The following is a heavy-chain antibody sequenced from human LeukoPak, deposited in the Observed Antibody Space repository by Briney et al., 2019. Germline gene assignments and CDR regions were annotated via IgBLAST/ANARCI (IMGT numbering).Heavy chain of an antibody. CDR1: GGSFSGYY. D-gene: IGHD1-7*01. J-gene: IGHJ5*02. V-gene: IGHV4-34*01. Sequence: PSETLSLTCAVYGGSFSGYYWSWIRQPPGKGLEWIGEINHSGSTNYNPSLKSRVTISVDTSKNRFSLKLSSVTAADTAVYYCATQTQINWNSRVCWFDPWGQGTLVTVSS. CDR3: ATQTQINWNSRVCWFDP. CDR2: INHSGST.